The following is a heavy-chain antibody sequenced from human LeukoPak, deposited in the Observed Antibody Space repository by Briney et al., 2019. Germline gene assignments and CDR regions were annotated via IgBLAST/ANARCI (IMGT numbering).Heavy chain of an antibody. J-gene: IGHJ4*02. D-gene: IGHD3-16*01. CDR1: GFNFRIHG. CDR3: ARDLSLLGLDD. V-gene: IGHV3-23*01. CDR2: IGVSGIHT. Sequence: PGGSLRLSCAASGFNFRIHGINWVRQAPGKGLEWVSAIGVSGIHTYFVDSVKGRFSISRDDSRNTVYLQMKSLRAGDTALYFCARDLSLLGLDDWGQGTLVTVSS.